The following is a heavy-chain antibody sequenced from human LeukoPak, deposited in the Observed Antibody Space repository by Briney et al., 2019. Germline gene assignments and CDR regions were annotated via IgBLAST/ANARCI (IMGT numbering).Heavy chain of an antibody. V-gene: IGHV3-66*01. J-gene: IGHJ3*02. Sequence: GGSLRLSCAASGFTFSSYAMSWVRQAPGKGLEWVSIIYSGGNRYYADSMKCRFTISRDSSNNTLYLQMNSLRAEDTAVYYCARGGLVQHAFDIWGQGTLVTVSS. D-gene: IGHD4/OR15-4a*01. CDR3: ARGGLVQHAFDI. CDR2: IYSGGNR. CDR1: GFTFSSYA.